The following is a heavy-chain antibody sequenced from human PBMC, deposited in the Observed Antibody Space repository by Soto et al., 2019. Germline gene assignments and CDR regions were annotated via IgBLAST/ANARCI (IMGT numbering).Heavy chain of an antibody. D-gene: IGHD3-3*01. CDR3: ARVSTSTIFGVVHYYYGMDV. CDR2: IIPIFGTA. CDR1: GGTFSSYA. Sequence: SVKVSCKASGGTFSSYAISWVRQAPGQGLEWMGGIIPIFGTANYAQKFQGRVTITADESTSTAYMELSSLRSEDTAVYYCARVSTSTIFGVVHYYYGMDVWGQGTTVTVSS. J-gene: IGHJ6*02. V-gene: IGHV1-69*13.